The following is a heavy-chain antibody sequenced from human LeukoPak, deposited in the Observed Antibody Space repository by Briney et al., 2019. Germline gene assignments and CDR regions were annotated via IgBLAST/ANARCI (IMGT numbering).Heavy chain of an antibody. CDR2: ISGSGDYT. D-gene: IGHD2-2*01. V-gene: IGHV3-23*01. J-gene: IGHJ4*02. Sequence: GGSLRLSCAASGFTFSSYAMSWVRQAPGRGLEWVSTISGSGDYTFYADSVKGRFTISRDNSKNTLYLQMNSLRAEDTAVYYCAKVTSDGYCGSTSCQSAVDYWGQGTLVTVSS. CDR3: AKVTSDGYCGSTSCQSAVDY. CDR1: GFTFSSYA.